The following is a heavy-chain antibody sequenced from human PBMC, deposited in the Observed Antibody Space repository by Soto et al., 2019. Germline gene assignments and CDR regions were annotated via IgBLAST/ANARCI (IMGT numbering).Heavy chain of an antibody. V-gene: IGHV1-2*04. CDR1: GYTFTGYY. D-gene: IGHD6-13*01. Sequence: QVQLVQSGAEVKKPGASVKVSCKASGYTFTGYYMHWVRQAPGQGLEWMGWINPNSGGTNYAQKFQGWVTMTRDTSISTDYMELSRLRSDDTAVYYCAREGIAAAGSLLGYYYYGMDVWGQGTTVTVSS. J-gene: IGHJ6*02. CDR2: INPNSGGT. CDR3: AREGIAAAGSLLGYYYYGMDV.